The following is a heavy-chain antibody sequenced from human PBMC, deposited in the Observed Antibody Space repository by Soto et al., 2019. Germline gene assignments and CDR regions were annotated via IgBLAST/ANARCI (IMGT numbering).Heavy chain of an antibody. CDR2: INHSGST. CDR3: AREPDRPVVVVAATPNDVFDI. Sequence: PSETLSLTCAVYGGSFSGYYWSWIRQPPGKGLEWIGEINHSGSTNYNPSLKSRVTISVDTSKNQFSLKLSSVTAADTAVYYCAREPDRPVVVVAATPNDVFDIRGQGTTVTVSS. CDR1: GGSFSGYY. J-gene: IGHJ3*02. V-gene: IGHV4-34*01. D-gene: IGHD2-15*01.